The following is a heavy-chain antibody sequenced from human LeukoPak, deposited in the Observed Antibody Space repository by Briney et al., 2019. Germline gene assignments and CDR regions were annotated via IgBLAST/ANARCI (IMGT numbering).Heavy chain of an antibody. CDR3: TRDYTGYFP. CDR1: GFTFSSYS. V-gene: IGHV3-30-3*01. Sequence: GGSLRLSCAASGFTFSSYSMHWVRQPPGKGLEWVAVISYDGTNKYHADSVKGRFTNSRDNSKNTLYLQMNSLRAEDTAVYYCTRDYTGYFPWGQGTLVIVSS. D-gene: IGHD3-9*01. J-gene: IGHJ5*02. CDR2: ISYDGTNK.